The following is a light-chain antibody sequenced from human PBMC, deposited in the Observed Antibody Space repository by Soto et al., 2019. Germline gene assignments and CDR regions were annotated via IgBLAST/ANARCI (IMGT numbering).Light chain of an antibody. J-gene: IGKJ4*01. V-gene: IGKV3-20*01. Sequence: DIVVTQSPAALSVSPGEGATLSCRASQSLSNNYIAWYQQKPGQAPRLLISGASSRATGIPDRFSGSGSGTDFTLTITRLEPEDFAVYYFQQYGNSWLTFGEGTNVEIK. CDR1: QSLSNNY. CDR2: GAS. CDR3: QQYGNSWLT.